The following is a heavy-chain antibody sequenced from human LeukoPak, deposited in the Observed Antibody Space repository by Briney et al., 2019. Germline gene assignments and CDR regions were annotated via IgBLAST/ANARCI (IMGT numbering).Heavy chain of an antibody. D-gene: IGHD6-19*01. Sequence: GGSLRLSCAASGFTFSSYWMHWVRQAPGKGLXXXAVISYDGSNKYYADSVKGRFTISRDNSKNTLYLQMNSLRAEDTAVYYCAKDHSSGWYYFDYWGQGTLVTVSS. V-gene: IGHV3-30*18. CDR2: ISYDGSNK. CDR1: GFTFSSYW. CDR3: AKDHSSGWYYFDY. J-gene: IGHJ4*02.